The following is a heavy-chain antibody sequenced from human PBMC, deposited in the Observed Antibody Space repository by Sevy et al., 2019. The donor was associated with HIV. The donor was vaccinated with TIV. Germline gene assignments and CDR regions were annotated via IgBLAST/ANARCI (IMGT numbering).Heavy chain of an antibody. V-gene: IGHV3-48*02. Sequence: GGSLRLSCAASRFTFSTYSMNWVRQAQGKGREWVSYISSSSSTIYYADFVKGRFTISRDSAKNSLYLQMNSLRDEDTAVYYCARVAAVTSTLYYFDYWGQGTLVTVSS. D-gene: IGHD4-17*01. CDR3: ARVAAVTSTLYYFDY. J-gene: IGHJ4*01. CDR1: RFTFSTYS. CDR2: ISSSSSTI.